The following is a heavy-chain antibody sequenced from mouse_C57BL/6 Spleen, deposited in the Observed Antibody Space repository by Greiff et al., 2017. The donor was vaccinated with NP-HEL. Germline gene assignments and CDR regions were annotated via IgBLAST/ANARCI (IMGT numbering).Heavy chain of an antibody. J-gene: IGHJ4*01. CDR3: AREGDYDSRAMDY. V-gene: IGHV3-6*01. Sequence: ESGPGLVKPSQSLSLTCSVTGYSITSGYYWNWIRQFPGNKLEWMGYISYDGSNNYNPSLKNRISITRDTSKNQFFLKLNSVTTEDTATYYCAREGDYDSRAMDYWGQGTSVTVSS. CDR2: ISYDGSN. D-gene: IGHD2-4*01. CDR1: GYSITSGYY.